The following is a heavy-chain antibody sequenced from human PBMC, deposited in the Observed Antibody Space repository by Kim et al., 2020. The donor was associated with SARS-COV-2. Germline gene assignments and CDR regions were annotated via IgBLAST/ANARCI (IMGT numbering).Heavy chain of an antibody. CDR2: IYYSGST. D-gene: IGHD3-10*01. CDR1: GGSISSYY. Sequence: SETLSLTCTVSGGSISSYYWSWIRQPPGKGLEWIGYIYYSGSTNYNPSLKSRVTISVDTSKNQFSLKLSSVTAADTAVYYCAREGSGSYYGDAFDIWGQGTMVTVSS. V-gene: IGHV4-59*13. CDR3: AREGSGSYYGDAFDI. J-gene: IGHJ3*02.